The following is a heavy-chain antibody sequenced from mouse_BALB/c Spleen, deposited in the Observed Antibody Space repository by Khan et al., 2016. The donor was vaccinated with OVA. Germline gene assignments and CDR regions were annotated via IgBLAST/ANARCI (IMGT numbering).Heavy chain of an antibody. V-gene: IGHV9-3-1*01. Sequence: QIQLVQSGPELKKPGETVKISCKAPGYIFTNYGMTWVKQAPGQGLKWMGWINTYTGEPTYADDFKGRFAFSLETSANTAYLQINNLKNEDTATYFCVWTLDGSGYDYAMDYWGQGTSVTVYS. CDR2: INTYTGEP. D-gene: IGHD1-1*01. CDR3: VWTLDGSGYDYAMDY. CDR1: GYIFTNYG. J-gene: IGHJ4*01.